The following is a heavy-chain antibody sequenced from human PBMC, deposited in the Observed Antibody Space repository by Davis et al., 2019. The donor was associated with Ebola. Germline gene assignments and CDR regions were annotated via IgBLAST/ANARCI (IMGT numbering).Heavy chain of an antibody. CDR3: AREWLGDWYFDL. CDR1: GGSISSYY. J-gene: IGHJ2*01. CDR2: IYYSGST. V-gene: IGHV4-59*12. D-gene: IGHD6-19*01. Sequence: PGGSLRLSCTVSGGSISSYYWSWIRQPPGKGLEWIGYIYYSGSTNYNPSLKSRVTMSVDTSKNQFSLKLSSVTAADTAVYYCAREWLGDWYFDLWGRGTLVTVSS.